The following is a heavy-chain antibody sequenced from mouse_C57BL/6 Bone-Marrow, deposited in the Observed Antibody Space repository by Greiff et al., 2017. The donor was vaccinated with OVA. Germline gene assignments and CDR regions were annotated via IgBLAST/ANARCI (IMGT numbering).Heavy chain of an antibody. D-gene: IGHD1-1*01. J-gene: IGHJ2*01. Sequence: EVQLQQSGAELVRPGDSVKLSCTASGFNIKDDYMHWVKQRPEQGLEWIGWIDPENGDTEYASKFQGKATLTAVTASNTSYLPLSSLTSEDTSVYYCTTTHSGSSLGYFDYWGQGTTLTVSS. CDR2: IDPENGDT. CDR3: TTTHSGSSLGYFDY. CDR1: GFNIKDDY. V-gene: IGHV14-4*01.